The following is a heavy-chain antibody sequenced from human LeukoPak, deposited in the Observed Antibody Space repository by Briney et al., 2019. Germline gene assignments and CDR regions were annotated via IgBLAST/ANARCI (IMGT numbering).Heavy chain of an antibody. CDR1: GGSISSYY. CDR2: IYYSGST. V-gene: IGHV4-59*01. Sequence: SETLSLTCTVSGGSISSYYWSWIRQPPGKGLEWIGYIYYSGSTNYNPSLKSRVTISVDTSKNQFSLKLSSVTAADTAVYYCARLGHSSSSLWGQGTLVTLSS. D-gene: IGHD6-13*01. J-gene: IGHJ4*02. CDR3: ARLGHSSSSL.